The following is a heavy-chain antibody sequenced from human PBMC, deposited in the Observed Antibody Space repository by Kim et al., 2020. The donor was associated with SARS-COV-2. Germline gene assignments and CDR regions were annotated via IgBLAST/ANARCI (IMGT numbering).Heavy chain of an antibody. CDR1: GITFSSSW. D-gene: IGHD3-22*01. CDR3: ARRYYDSSGYHAFDI. J-gene: IGHJ3*02. CDR2: INSDGSIT. V-gene: IGHV3-74*01. Sequence: GGSLRLSCAASGITFSSSWMHWVRQAPGEGLVWVSRINSDGSITSYADSVKGRFTISRDNAKNTLYLQMNSLRAEDTAVYYCARRYYDSSGYHAFDIWG.